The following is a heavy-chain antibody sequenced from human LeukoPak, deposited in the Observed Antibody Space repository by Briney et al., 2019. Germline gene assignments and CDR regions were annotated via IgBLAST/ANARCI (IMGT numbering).Heavy chain of an antibody. Sequence: PSETLSLTCTVSGGSISSYYWSWIRQPPGKGLEWIGYIYYSGSTNYNPSLKSRVTISVDTSKNQFSLKLSSVTAADTAVYYCAGTVGASTDYWGQGTLVTVSS. D-gene: IGHD1-26*01. CDR2: IYYSGST. CDR3: AGTVGASTDY. CDR1: GGSISSYY. V-gene: IGHV4-59*08. J-gene: IGHJ4*02.